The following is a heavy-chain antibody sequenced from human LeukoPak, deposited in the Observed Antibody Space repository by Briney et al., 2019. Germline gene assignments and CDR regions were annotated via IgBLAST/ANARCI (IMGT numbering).Heavy chain of an antibody. CDR2: ISYSGST. Sequence: SETLSLTCTVPGGSISNYYWSWIRQPPGKGLEWLGYISYSGSTNYNPSLKSRVTISADTSKNQFSLKVSSVTAADTAVYYCARLRSTAIESWGQGTLVTVSS. CDR3: ARLRSTAIES. D-gene: IGHD6-13*01. J-gene: IGHJ4*02. V-gene: IGHV4-59*01. CDR1: GGSISNYY.